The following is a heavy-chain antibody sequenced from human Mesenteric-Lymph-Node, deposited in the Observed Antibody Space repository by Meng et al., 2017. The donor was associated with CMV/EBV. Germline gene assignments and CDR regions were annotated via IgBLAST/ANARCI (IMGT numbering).Heavy chain of an antibody. J-gene: IGHJ4*02. CDR1: GYTFTTYW. CDR3: ARDRGGWQRDY. Sequence: GGSLRLSCQASGYTFTTYWIAWVRQVSGKGLEWIGIIYPDDSDTKYNPSFQGQVTISRDNIKNSLYLQMNSLGAEDTAVYYCARDRGGWQRDYWGQGTLVTVSS. D-gene: IGHD3-10*01. V-gene: IGHV5-51*01. CDR2: IYPDDSDT.